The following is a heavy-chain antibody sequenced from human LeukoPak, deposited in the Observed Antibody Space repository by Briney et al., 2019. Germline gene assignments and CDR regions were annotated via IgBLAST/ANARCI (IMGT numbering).Heavy chain of an antibody. D-gene: IGHD3-3*01. V-gene: IGHV1-18*01. CDR2: ISAYNGNT. Sequence: ASVKVSCKASGYTFTSYGIGWVRQAPGQGLEWMGWISAYNGNTNYAQNLQGRVTMTTDTSTSTAYMELRSLRSDDTAVYYCARDRAAYYDFWSGLDAFDIWGQGTMVTVSS. CDR1: GYTFTSYG. CDR3: ARDRAAYYDFWSGLDAFDI. J-gene: IGHJ3*02.